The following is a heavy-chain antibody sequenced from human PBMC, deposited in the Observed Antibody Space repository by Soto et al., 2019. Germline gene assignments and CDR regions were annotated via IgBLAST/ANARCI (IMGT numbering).Heavy chain of an antibody. CDR1: GFTFSSYS. D-gene: IGHD6-19*01. CDR2: ISSSSSYK. V-gene: IGHV3-21*01. J-gene: IGHJ4*02. Sequence: EVQLVESGGGLVKPGGSLRLSCAASGFTFSSYSMNWVRQAPGKGLEWVSSISSSSSYKYYADSVKGRFTISRDNAKNSLYLQMNSLRAEDTAVYYCARDLAVAGTFDYWGQGTLVTVSS. CDR3: ARDLAVAGTFDY.